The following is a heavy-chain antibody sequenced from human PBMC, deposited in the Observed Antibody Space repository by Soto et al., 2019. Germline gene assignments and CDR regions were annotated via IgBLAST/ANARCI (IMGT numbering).Heavy chain of an antibody. Sequence: ASVKVSCKASGYTFTSYYMHWVRQAPGQGLEWMGIINPSGGSTSYAQKFQGRVTMTRDTSTSTVYMELSSLRSEDTAVYYCGRERLGGYSPEETFDYWGQGTLVTVSS. CDR1: GYTFTSYY. V-gene: IGHV1-46*01. J-gene: IGHJ4*02. D-gene: IGHD3-16*01. CDR3: GRERLGGYSPEETFDY. CDR2: INPSGGST.